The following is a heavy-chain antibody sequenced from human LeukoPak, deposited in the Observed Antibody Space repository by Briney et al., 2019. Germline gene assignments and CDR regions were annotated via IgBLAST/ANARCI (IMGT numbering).Heavy chain of an antibody. D-gene: IGHD3-10*01. J-gene: IGHJ3*02. CDR3: AKHGYYYGSGSPPDI. Sequence: GGSLRLSCAASGFTLRNYAMSWVRQAPGKGLEWVSSIGAGGKYTYHIDSVKGRFTISRDNSKNTLYLQMNSLRAEDTAVYYCAKHGYYYGSGSPPDIWGQGTMVTVSS. V-gene: IGHV3-23*01. CDR1: GFTLRNYA. CDR2: IGAGGKYT.